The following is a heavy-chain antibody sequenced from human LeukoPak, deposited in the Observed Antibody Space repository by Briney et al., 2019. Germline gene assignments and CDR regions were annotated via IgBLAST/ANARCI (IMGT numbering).Heavy chain of an antibody. Sequence: GGSLRLSCAASGFTFSDYYMSWIRQAPGKGLEWVSYISSSGSNIYLADSVKGRFTVSRDNAKNSLYLQMNSLRAEDTAVHYCARDVADSYYYGSGSYYNLPPGYWGQGTLVTVPS. J-gene: IGHJ4*02. D-gene: IGHD3-10*01. V-gene: IGHV3-11*01. CDR3: ARDVADSYYYGSGSYYNLPPGY. CDR2: ISSSGSNI. CDR1: GFTFSDYY.